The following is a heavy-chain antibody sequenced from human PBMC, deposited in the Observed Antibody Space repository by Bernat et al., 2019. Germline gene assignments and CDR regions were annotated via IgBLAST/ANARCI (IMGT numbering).Heavy chain of an antibody. V-gene: IGHV3-66*01. CDR3: ARGENFFDY. Sequence: EVQLVESGGGLVQPGGSLRLSCAASGFTVSSNYMGWVRQAPRKGLEWVSVIYSGGSTYYADSVQGRFTISRDNSKNTPYLQMNSLRAEDTAVYYCARGENFFDYWGQGALVTVSS. J-gene: IGHJ4*02. CDR2: IYSGGST. CDR1: GFTVSSNY. D-gene: IGHD2/OR15-2a*01.